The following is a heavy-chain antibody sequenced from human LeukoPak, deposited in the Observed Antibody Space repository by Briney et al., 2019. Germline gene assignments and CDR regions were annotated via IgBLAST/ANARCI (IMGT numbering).Heavy chain of an antibody. CDR1: GGTFSSYA. CDR3: ARVAGLDFDWLSAGDYGMDV. Sequence: RASVKVSCKASGGTFSSYAFSWVRQAPGQGLEWMVRIIPILGIANYAQKFQGRVTITADKSTSTAYMELSSLRSEDTAVYYCARVAGLDFDWLSAGDYGMDVWGQGTTVTVSS. D-gene: IGHD3-9*01. J-gene: IGHJ6*02. CDR2: IIPILGIA. V-gene: IGHV1-69*04.